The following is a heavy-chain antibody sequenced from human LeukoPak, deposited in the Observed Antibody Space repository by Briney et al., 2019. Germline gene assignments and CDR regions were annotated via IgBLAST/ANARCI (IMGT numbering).Heavy chain of an antibody. CDR2: IYHSGST. CDR3: AREAKVLTYYYDSSGQNPPLNWFDP. Sequence: SETLSLTCTVSGYSISSGYYWGWIRQPPGKGLEWIGSIYHSGSTYYNPSLKSRVTISVDTSKNQFSLKLSSVTAADTAVYYCAREAKVLTYYYDSSGQNPPLNWFDPWGQGTLVTVSS. J-gene: IGHJ5*02. D-gene: IGHD3-22*01. CDR1: GYSISSGYY. V-gene: IGHV4-38-2*02.